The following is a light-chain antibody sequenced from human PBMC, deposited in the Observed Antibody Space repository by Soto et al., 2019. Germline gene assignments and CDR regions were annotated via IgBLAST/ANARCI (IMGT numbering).Light chain of an antibody. J-gene: IGKJ1*01. CDR2: AAS. V-gene: IGKV3-20*01. CDR1: QSVSSSY. Sequence: EIVLTQSPGTLSLSPGERATLSCRASQSVSSSYLAWYQQKPGQAPMLLIYAASSRATAIPDRFSGSGSGTDFTLTISRLEPEDFAVYYCQQYGSSPPWTFGQGTKVEIK. CDR3: QQYGSSPPWT.